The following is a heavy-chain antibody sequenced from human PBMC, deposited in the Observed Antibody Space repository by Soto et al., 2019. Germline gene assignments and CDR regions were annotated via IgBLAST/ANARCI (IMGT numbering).Heavy chain of an antibody. CDR1: GFTFSSYA. Sequence: QVQLVESGGGVVQPGRSLRLSCAASGFTFSSYAMHWVRQAPGKGREWGAVISYDGSNKYYAASVKGRFTISRDNSKNTLYLQMNSLRAEDTAVYYCARPRWRDDYNWGYFDLWGRGTLVTVSS. CDR3: ARPRWRDDYNWGYFDL. J-gene: IGHJ2*01. V-gene: IGHV3-30-3*01. CDR2: ISYDGSNK. D-gene: IGHD4-4*01.